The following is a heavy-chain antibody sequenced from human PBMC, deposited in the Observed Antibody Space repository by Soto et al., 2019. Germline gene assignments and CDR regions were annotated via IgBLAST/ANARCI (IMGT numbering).Heavy chain of an antibody. J-gene: IGHJ3*02. CDR1: GYTFTRYA. V-gene: IGHV1-3*01. CDR3: AREVITAAFEI. CDR2: INAGNGST. Sequence: GASVKVSCKASGYTFTRYAIHWVRQAPGQRLEWMGWINAGNGSTKYSQKFQGRVTITRDTSATTAYMELSSLRSEDTALYYCAREVITAAFEIWGQGTMVTVSS. D-gene: IGHD3-16*01.